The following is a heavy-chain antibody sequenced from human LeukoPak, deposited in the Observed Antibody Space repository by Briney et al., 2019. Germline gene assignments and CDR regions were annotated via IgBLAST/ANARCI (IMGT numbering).Heavy chain of an antibody. CDR2: ISGSGGST. V-gene: IGHV3-23*01. J-gene: IGHJ4*02. D-gene: IGHD2-21*02. CDR3: AKAQHNPYCGGDCYSGLDY. Sequence: GGSLRLSCAASGFTFSSYAMSWVRQAPGKGLEWFSAISGSGGSTYYADSVKGRFTISRGYSKNTLYLQMNSLRAEDTAVYYCAKAQHNPYCGGDCYSGLDYWGQGTLVTVSS. CDR1: GFTFSSYA.